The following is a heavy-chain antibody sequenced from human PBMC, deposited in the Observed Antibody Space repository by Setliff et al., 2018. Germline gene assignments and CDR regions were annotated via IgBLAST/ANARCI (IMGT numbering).Heavy chain of an antibody. J-gene: IGHJ6*02. Sequence: PSETLSLTCTVSGGSISSYYWSWIRQPPGKGLEWIGYIYYSGSTNYNPSLKSRVTISVDTSKNQFSLKLSSVTAADTAVYYCARDRPIAAAGTFIRYYYYYGMDVWGQGTTVTAP. CDR2: IYYSGST. V-gene: IGHV4-59*01. D-gene: IGHD6-13*01. CDR1: GGSISSYY. CDR3: ARDRPIAAAGTFIRYYYYYGMDV.